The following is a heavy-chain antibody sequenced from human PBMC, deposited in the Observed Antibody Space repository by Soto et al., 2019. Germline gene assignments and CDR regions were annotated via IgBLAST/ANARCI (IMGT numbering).Heavy chain of an antibody. CDR1: GFTFSSYG. D-gene: IGHD1-1*01. V-gene: IGHV3-33*01. Sequence: QVQMAESGGGVVQPGRSLRLSCAASGFTFSSYGMHWVRQAPGKGLEWVAVIWYDGSNKYYADSVKGRFTISRDNSKNTLYLQMNSRRAEDTAVYYCARDLGDNWGGGMDVWGQGTTVTVSS. CDR3: ARDLGDNWGGGMDV. J-gene: IGHJ6*02. CDR2: IWYDGSNK.